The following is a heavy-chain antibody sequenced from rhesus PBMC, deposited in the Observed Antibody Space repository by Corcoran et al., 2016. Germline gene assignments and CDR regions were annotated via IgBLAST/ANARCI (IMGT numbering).Heavy chain of an antibody. D-gene: IGHD6-25*01. Sequence: EVQLVESGGGLVQPGGSLRLSCAAAGFMFSSSSITWVRQAFGKGLEWVGRIRDKSWNYETRYAASVKSRFTLSRDESKNTAYLQMNGLKTEDTAVYYCRTAAATFDSWGQGILVTVSS. V-gene: IGHV3-118*01. CDR3: RTAAATFDS. J-gene: IGHJ4*01. CDR2: IRDKSWNYET. CDR1: GFMFSSSS.